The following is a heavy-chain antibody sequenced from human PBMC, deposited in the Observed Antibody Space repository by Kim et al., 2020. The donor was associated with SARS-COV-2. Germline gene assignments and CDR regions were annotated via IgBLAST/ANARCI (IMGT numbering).Heavy chain of an antibody. V-gene: IGHV3-13*04. D-gene: IGHD3-10*01. CDR2: IGTAGDT. CDR1: GFTFSSYD. Sequence: GGSLRLSCAASGFTFSSYDMHWVRQATGKGLEWVSAIGTAGDTYYPGSVKGRFTISRENAKNSLYLQMNSLRAGDTAVYYCARGYGSGSYPWFDPWGQGTLVTVSS. J-gene: IGHJ5*02. CDR3: ARGYGSGSYPWFDP.